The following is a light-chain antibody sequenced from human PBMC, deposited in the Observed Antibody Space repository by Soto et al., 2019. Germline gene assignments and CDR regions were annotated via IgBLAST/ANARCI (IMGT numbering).Light chain of an antibody. J-gene: IGKJ4*01. Sequence: ETVWTQSPGTLSLSPGERATLSCRASQSVASTYLAWYQQKPGQAPRLLIYAADTRATGIPDRFSGSGSGTDFTLTISGLEAEDFAVYYCQQYGYSSLTFGGGTKVDIK. CDR3: QQYGYSSLT. CDR1: QSVASTY. CDR2: AAD. V-gene: IGKV3-20*01.